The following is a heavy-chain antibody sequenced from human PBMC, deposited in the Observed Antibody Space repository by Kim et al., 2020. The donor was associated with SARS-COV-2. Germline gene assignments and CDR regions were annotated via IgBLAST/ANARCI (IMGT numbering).Heavy chain of an antibody. Sequence: GGSLRLSCAASGFTFSDYYMSWIRQAPGKGLEWVSFISSSSSYTNYADSVKGRFTISRDNSKNSLYLHMNSLRAEDTAVYYCARAAGIMRVIDYWGQGILGTVSS. V-gene: IGHV3-11*06. D-gene: IGHD3-16*01. CDR1: GFTFSDYY. CDR3: ARAAGIMRVIDY. CDR2: ISSSSSYT. J-gene: IGHJ4*02.